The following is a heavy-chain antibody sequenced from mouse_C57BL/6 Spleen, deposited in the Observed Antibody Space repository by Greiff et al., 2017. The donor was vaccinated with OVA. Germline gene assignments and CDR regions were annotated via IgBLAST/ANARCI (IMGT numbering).Heavy chain of an antibody. D-gene: IGHD1-1*01. V-gene: IGHV14-2*01. CDR2: IVPEDGGT. J-gene: IGHJ4*01. CDR3: AIAGSNYAMDY. Sequence: EVQLQQSGAELVKPGASVKLSCTASGFNIKDYYMHWVKQRTEQGLEWIGRIVPEDGGTKYAQKFQGKATITADTSSNTAYLQLSSLTSEDSAIYYCAIAGSNYAMDYWGQGTSVTVSS. CDR1: GFNIKDYY.